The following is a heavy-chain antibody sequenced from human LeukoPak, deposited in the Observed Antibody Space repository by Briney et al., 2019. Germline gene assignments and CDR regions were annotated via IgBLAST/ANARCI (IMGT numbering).Heavy chain of an antibody. Sequence: GGSLRLSCAASGFTFSSYSMNLVRQAPGEGLEWVSSISSSSSYIYYADSVKGRFTISRDNAKNSLYLQMNSLRAEDTAVYYCARDYSSTSCYTGRCWGQGTLVTVSS. CDR1: GFTFSSYS. CDR3: ARDYSSTSCYTGRC. V-gene: IGHV3-21*01. CDR2: ISSSSSYI. J-gene: IGHJ4*02. D-gene: IGHD2-2*02.